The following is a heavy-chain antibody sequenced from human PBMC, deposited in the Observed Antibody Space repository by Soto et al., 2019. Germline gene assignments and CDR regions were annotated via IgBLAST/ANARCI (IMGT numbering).Heavy chain of an antibody. V-gene: IGHV4-59*01. CDR3: AREVIEGSTDLNWFEP. CDR1: GGSISSYY. CDR2: IYYSGST. J-gene: IGHJ5*02. Sequence: PSETLSLTCTVSGGSISSYYWSWIRQPPGKGLEWIGYIYYSGSTNYNPSLKSRVTISVDTSKNQFSLKLSSVTAADTAVYYCAREVIEGSTDLNWFEPWGQGTLVTVSS.